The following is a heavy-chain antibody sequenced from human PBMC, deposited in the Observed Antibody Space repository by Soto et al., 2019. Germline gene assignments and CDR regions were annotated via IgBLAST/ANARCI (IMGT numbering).Heavy chain of an antibody. D-gene: IGHD5-12*01. CDR2: ISGSGGST. Sequence: GGSLRLSCAASGFTFSSYAMSWVRQAPGKGLEWVSAISGSGGSTYYADSVKGRFTISRDNSKNTRYLQMNSLRAEDTAVYYCAKVGRVWHNSGYEVYYYYYYYMDVWGKGTTVTVSS. CDR3: AKVGRVWHNSGYEVYYYYYYYMDV. J-gene: IGHJ6*03. CDR1: GFTFSSYA. V-gene: IGHV3-23*01.